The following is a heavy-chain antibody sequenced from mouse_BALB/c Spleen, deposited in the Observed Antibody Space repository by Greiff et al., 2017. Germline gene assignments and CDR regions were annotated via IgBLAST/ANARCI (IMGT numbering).Heavy chain of an antibody. V-gene: IGHV1-15*01. CDR2: IDPETGGT. J-gene: IGHJ2*01. Sequence: QVQLQQSGAELVRPGASVTLSCKASGYTFTDYEMHWVKQTPVHGLEWIGAIDPETGGTAYNQKFKGKATLTADKSSSTAYMELRSLTSEDSAVYYCTTYDYDFDCWGQGTTLTVSS. CDR1: GYTFTDYE. CDR3: TTYDYDFDC. D-gene: IGHD2-4*01.